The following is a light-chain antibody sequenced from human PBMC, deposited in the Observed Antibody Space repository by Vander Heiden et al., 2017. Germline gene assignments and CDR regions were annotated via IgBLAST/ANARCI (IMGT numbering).Light chain of an antibody. J-gene: IGLJ1*01. CDR3: SSHAGSNNYA. CDR1: TSDVVAYNY. CDR2: EDT. V-gene: IGLV2-8*01. Sequence: QSALTQPPSASGSPGHSVTVPCTGTTSDVVAYNYVSWYHQHPGKAPKLIIYEDTKRPSGVPDRFSASKSGDTASLTVSGLQAEDEADYYCSSHAGSNNYAFGTGTKVTVL.